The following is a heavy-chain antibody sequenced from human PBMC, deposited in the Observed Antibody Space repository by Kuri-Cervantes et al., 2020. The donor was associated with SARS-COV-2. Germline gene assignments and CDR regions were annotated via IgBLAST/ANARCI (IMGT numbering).Heavy chain of an antibody. D-gene: IGHD6-6*01. CDR3: ARAVGSSSAGDYSIDV. Sequence: GGSLRLSCAASGFTFSDYYMSWFRQAPGKGLEWVPYIISSGSTIYYADSLKGRFTISRKDAKNSLYLQMNSLRADDTAVYYCARAVGSSSAGDYSIDVWGKGTTVTVSS. CDR1: GFTFSDYY. J-gene: IGHJ6*03. V-gene: IGHV3-11*04. CDR2: IISSGSTI.